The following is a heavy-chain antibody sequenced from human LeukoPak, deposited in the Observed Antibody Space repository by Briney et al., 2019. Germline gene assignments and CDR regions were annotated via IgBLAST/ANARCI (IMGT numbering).Heavy chain of an antibody. D-gene: IGHD3-22*01. V-gene: IGHV4-39*01. CDR2: IYYSGST. Sequence: SETLSLTCTVSGGSISSSSYYWGWIRQPPGKGLEWIASIYYSGSTYFNPSLKSRVTISVDTSKNQFSLKLRSVTAADTAVYYCARHQYYFDASSHYPDYWGQGTLVTVSS. CDR1: GGSISSSSYY. J-gene: IGHJ4*02. CDR3: ARHQYYFDASSHYPDY.